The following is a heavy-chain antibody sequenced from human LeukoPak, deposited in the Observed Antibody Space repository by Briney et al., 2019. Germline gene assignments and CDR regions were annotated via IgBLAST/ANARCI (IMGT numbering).Heavy chain of an antibody. CDR1: GVSISSSNSY. D-gene: IGHD4-23*01. CDR2: IYYSGST. Sequence: SETLSLTCTVSGVSISSSNSYWGWIRQPPGKGLEWIGSIYYSGSTYYNPSLKSRVTISVDTSKNQFSLKLSSVTAADTAVYYCAKWAIGYGRNSRYYFDYWGQGTLVTVSS. V-gene: IGHV4-39*07. J-gene: IGHJ4*02. CDR3: AKWAIGYGRNSRYYFDY.